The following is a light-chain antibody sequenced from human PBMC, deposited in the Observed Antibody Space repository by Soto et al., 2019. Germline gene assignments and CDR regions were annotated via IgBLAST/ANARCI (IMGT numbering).Light chain of an antibody. CDR3: QHYHNWTMVLT. CDR2: GAS. J-gene: IGKJ4*01. Sequence: EVVMTQSPATLSVSPGERATLSCRASQSVNSNLAWYQHKPGQAPRLLIHGASTRAPDIPARFSGSGSGTDFTLTIISLRCVHLDVYYCQHYHNWTMVLTFGGGTRVEIK. CDR1: QSVNSN. V-gene: IGKV3-15*01.